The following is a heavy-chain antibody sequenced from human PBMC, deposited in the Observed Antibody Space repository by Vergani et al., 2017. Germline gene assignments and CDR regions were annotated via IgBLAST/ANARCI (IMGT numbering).Heavy chain of an antibody. CDR1: GFILSNYD. Sequence: QVQLVESGGGVVQRGGSLRLPCATSGFILSNYDMLWIRQAPGKGLEFVAFIQFDGSNQHYADSVKGRFTLTIEFSTHTIYQQRNSQRTDDTATYYCAKHFRGWGIDYWGQGTKVIVSS. V-gene: IGHV3-30*02. CDR2: IQFDGSNQ. CDR3: AKHFRGWGIDY. J-gene: IGHJ4*02. D-gene: IGHD3-16*01.